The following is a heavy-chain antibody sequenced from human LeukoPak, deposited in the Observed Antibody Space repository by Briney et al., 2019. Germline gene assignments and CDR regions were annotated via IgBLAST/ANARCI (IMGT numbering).Heavy chain of an antibody. J-gene: IGHJ4*02. CDR2: INGDGSST. D-gene: IGHD3-22*01. CDR3: AKLPWYQYYYDSSGFDY. Sequence: GGSLRLSCAASGFTFSSYWMHWVRQAPGKGLVWVSRINGDGSSTTYVDSVMGRFTISRDNSKNTLYLQMNSLRAEDTAVYYCAKLPWYQYYYDSSGFDYWGQGTLVTVSS. CDR1: GFTFSSYW. V-gene: IGHV3-74*01.